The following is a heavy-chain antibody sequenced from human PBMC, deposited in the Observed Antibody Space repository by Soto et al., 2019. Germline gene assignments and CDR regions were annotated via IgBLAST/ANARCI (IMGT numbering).Heavy chain of an antibody. Sequence: QVLLQVSGPGLVQPSGTLSLSCAVSGGSVSSSFFWGWVRQPPGKGLEWIGDIFHSGSVNYNPSLNSRVTSSIDKSKTQFYLELNSVTTAYTAVYYCARSFGWYAIDYWGQGTLVIVSS. CDR2: IFHSGSV. CDR1: GGSVSSSFF. J-gene: IGHJ4*02. D-gene: IGHD6-19*01. V-gene: IGHV4-4*02. CDR3: ARSFGWYAIDY.